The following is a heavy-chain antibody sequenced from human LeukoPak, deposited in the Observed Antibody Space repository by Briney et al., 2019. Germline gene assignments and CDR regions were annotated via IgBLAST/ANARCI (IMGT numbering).Heavy chain of an antibody. D-gene: IGHD2-2*01. CDR1: GGSFSGYY. Sequence: SETLSLTCAVYGGSFSGYYWSWIRQPPGKGLEWIGEINHSGSTNYNPSLKSRVTISVDTSKNQFSLKLSSVTAADTAVYYCARRSYIVVVPAANPMVAFDYWGQGTLVTVSS. CDR3: ARRSYIVVVPAANPMVAFDY. J-gene: IGHJ4*02. V-gene: IGHV4-34*01. CDR2: INHSGST.